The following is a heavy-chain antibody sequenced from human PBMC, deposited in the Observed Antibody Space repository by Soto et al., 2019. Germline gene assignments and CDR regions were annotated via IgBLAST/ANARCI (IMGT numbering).Heavy chain of an antibody. CDR3: TGEVASGY. Sequence: QVQLVESGGGVVQPGRSLRLSCAVSGFTVRTYGMHWVRQAPGKGLEWVAVISRDGGTKYYADSVKGRFTISRDNSRNTLVLEMNSLRGDDMAVYYCTGEVASGYWGQGTLVTVSS. V-gene: IGHV3-30*03. J-gene: IGHJ4*02. D-gene: IGHD2-8*02. CDR1: GFTVRTYG. CDR2: ISRDGGTK.